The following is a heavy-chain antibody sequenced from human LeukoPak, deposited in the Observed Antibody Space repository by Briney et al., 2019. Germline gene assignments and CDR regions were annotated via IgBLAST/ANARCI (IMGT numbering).Heavy chain of an antibody. CDR2: IIPIFGTA. J-gene: IGHJ4*02. CDR3: ARVGRLGGIDY. Sequence: ASVKVSCKASGYTFTSYDINWVRQATGQGLEWMGGIIPIFGTANYAQKFQGRVTITTDESTSTAYMELSSLRSEDTAVYYCARVGRLGGIDYWGQGTLVTVSS. CDR1: GYTFTSYD. V-gene: IGHV1-69*05. D-gene: IGHD7-27*01.